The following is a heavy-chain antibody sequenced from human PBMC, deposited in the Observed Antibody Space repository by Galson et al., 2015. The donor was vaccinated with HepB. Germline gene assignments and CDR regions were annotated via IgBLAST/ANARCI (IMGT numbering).Heavy chain of an antibody. D-gene: IGHD3-10*01. CDR1: GFTFSSYG. Sequence: SLRLSCAASGFTFSSYGMHWVRQAPGKGLEWVAVIWYDGSNKYYADSVKGRFTISRDNSKNTLYLQMNSLRAEDTAVYYCARDSSFSGYPPGDAFDIWGQGTMVTVSS. J-gene: IGHJ3*02. V-gene: IGHV3-33*08. CDR2: IWYDGSNK. CDR3: ARDSSFSGYPPGDAFDI.